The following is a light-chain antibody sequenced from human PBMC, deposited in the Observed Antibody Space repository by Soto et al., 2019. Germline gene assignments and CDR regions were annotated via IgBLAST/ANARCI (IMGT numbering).Light chain of an antibody. J-gene: IGLJ1*01. CDR3: FSFAGSSTYV. CDR2: GVS. CDR1: TSDVGSSNL. Sequence: QSALTQPASVSGSPGQSITISCTGTTSDVGSSNLVSWYQQHPGKVPKLIIYGVSNRPSGVSNRFSGSKSGNAAYLTISGLQAEDEADYYCFSFAGSSTYVFGTGTKVTVL. V-gene: IGLV2-23*02.